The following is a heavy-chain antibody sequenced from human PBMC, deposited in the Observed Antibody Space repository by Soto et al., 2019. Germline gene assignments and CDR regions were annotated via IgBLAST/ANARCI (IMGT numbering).Heavy chain of an antibody. CDR2: ISGSAGST. D-gene: IGHD2-2*01. CDR1: GFTFSSYA. CDR3: AKVLGYWISTSCSRRVPDRDSSGFYFDY. Sequence: EVQLLESGGGLVQPGGSLRLSCAASGFTFSSYAMSWVRQAPGKGLEWVSAISGSAGSTYYADSVKGRFTISRDTSKNALYMQMSCLRAEDTAVYYCAKVLGYWISTSCSRRVPDRDSSGFYFDYWGQGTLVTVSS. J-gene: IGHJ4*02. V-gene: IGHV3-23*01.